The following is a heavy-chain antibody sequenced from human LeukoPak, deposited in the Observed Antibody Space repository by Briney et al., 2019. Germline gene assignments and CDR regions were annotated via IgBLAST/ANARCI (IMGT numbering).Heavy chain of an antibody. D-gene: IGHD5-18*01. CDR1: GYTFTSYY. Sequence: GASVKVSCKASGYTFTSYYMHWVRQAPGQGLEWMGIINPIGGSTTYAQKFQGRVTMTRDTSTRTVFMELSSLRSEDTAVYYCAKDSYRIQLWFRGNSVCDSWGQGTLVTVSS. J-gene: IGHJ4*02. V-gene: IGHV1-46*01. CDR3: AKDSYRIQLWFRGNSVCDS. CDR2: INPIGGST.